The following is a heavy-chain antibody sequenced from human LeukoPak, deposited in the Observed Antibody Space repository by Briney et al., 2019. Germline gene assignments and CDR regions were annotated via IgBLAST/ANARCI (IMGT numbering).Heavy chain of an antibody. Sequence: GGSLRLSFAASGFTFSSYAMSWVRQAPGKGLEWVSAISGSGGSTYYADSVKGRFTISRDNSKNTLYLQMNSLRAEDTAVYYCAKLGGIVGATTHFDYWGQGTLVTVSS. D-gene: IGHD1-26*01. CDR1: GFTFSSYA. V-gene: IGHV3-23*01. CDR2: ISGSGGST. J-gene: IGHJ4*02. CDR3: AKLGGIVGATTHFDY.